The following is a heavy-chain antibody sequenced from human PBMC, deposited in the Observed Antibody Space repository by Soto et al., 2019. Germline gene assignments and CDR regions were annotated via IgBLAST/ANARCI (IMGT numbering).Heavy chain of an antibody. Sequence: PGGSLRLSCAASGFIFDSDWMHWVRQAPGKGLVWVSHINSDSSGINYADSVKGRFTISRDNAKNSLYLQMNSLRAEDTAVYYCAREEGLLNWFDPWGQGTLVTVSS. CDR2: INSDSSGI. V-gene: IGHV3-74*01. D-gene: IGHD1-26*01. CDR1: GFIFDSDW. CDR3: AREEGLLNWFDP. J-gene: IGHJ5*02.